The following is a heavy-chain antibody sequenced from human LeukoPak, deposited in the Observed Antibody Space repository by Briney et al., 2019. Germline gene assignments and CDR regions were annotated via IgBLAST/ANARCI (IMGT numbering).Heavy chain of an antibody. J-gene: IGHJ4*02. CDR3: ASTDYYDSSGYRGGVSGY. V-gene: IGHV1-69*13. CDR1: GYTFTSYD. CDR2: IIPIFGTA. D-gene: IGHD3-22*01. Sequence: SVKVSCKASGYTFTSYDINWVRQAPGQGLEWMGGIIPIFGTANYAQKFQGRVTITADESTSTAYMELSSLRSEDTAVYYCASTDYYDSSGYRGGVSGYWGQGTLVTVSS.